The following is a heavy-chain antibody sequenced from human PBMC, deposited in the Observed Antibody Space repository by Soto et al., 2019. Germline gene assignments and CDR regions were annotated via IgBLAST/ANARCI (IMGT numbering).Heavy chain of an antibody. CDR2: ISSSGSTI. V-gene: IGHV3-11*01. J-gene: IGHJ4*02. D-gene: IGHD3-22*01. Sequence: PGGSLRLSCAASGFTFSDYYMSWIRQAPGKGLEWVSKISSSGSTIYYAESVKGRFTISRDNAKKSLYLQMNSVRAEDTAIYYCARPRAYHYYDSSGIDYWGQGTLVTVSS. CDR1: GFTFSDYY. CDR3: ARPRAYHYYDSSGIDY.